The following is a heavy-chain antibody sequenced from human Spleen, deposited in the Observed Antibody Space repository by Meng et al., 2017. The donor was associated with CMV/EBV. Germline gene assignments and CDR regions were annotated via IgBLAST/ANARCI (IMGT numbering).Heavy chain of an antibody. J-gene: IGHJ4*02. D-gene: IGHD3-3*01. CDR1: GYSFTSYW. V-gene: IGHV5-51*01. Sequence: SGYSFTSYWIGWVRQMPGKGLEWMGIIYPGDSDARYSPSFQGQVTISADKSISTAYLQWSSLKASDTAMYYCVRLRDYDFWSGYCDYWGQGTLVTVSS. CDR2: IYPGDSDA. CDR3: VRLRDYDFWSGYCDY.